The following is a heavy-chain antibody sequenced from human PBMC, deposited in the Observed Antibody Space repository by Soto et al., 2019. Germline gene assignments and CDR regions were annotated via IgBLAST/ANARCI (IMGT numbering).Heavy chain of an antibody. CDR3: TTTGRWSGEYPEDY. J-gene: IGHJ4*02. Sequence: EVQLVESGGGLVKPGGSLRLSCAASGFTFNNAWMNWVRQAPGKGLEWVCRIKTITDGARTYYTAPVRSRFTVPRNDSENTLYLQINSLKTEDTAVYYCTTTGRWSGEYPEDYWGQGTLVTVSS. CDR2: IKTITDGART. V-gene: IGHV3-15*07. D-gene: IGHD3-3*01. CDR1: GFTFNNAW.